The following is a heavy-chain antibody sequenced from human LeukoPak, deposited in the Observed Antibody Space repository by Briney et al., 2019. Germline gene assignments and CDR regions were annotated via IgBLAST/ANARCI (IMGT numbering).Heavy chain of an antibody. CDR3: AKDRDCSSTSCYVPFDS. J-gene: IGHJ4*02. CDR2: IXGSGRTT. Sequence: GGSLRLSCAASGFTFTTYDMTWVRQAPGKGLEWVSGIXGSGRTTNYADSVKGRFTISRDNSKNTLFLQMNNLRAEDTAVYYCAKDRDCSSTSCYVPFDSWGQGTLVTVSS. V-gene: IGHV3-23*01. D-gene: IGHD2-2*01. CDR1: GFTFTTYD.